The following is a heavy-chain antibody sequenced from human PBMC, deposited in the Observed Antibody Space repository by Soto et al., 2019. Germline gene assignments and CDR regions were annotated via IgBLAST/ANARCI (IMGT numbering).Heavy chain of an antibody. CDR3: LRGNCYGTSSYLMYL. V-gene: IGHV3-72*01. J-gene: IGHJ6*02. CDR1: GFTFSDHY. Sequence: SLRISGTVSGFTFSDHYIDWVRQAPGKGLEWVGRSRNKVNSYSTEYVASVKGRFTISRDESKNSLFLQMNSLKIEDTAVYYRLRGNCYGTSSYLMYLWGQ. CDR2: SRNKVNSYST. D-gene: IGHD1-7*01.